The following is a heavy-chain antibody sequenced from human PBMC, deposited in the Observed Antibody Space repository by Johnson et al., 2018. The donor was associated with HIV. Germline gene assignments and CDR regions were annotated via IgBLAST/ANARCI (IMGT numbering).Heavy chain of an antibody. CDR1: GFTFDDYA. D-gene: IGHD1-1*01. Sequence: VQLVESGGGLVQPGRSLRLSCAASGFTFDDYAIHWVRQAPGKGLEWVSGISWNSGNIGYADSVKGRFTISRDNSKNMLFLQMNSLRAEDTAMFYCAKYNWNHDAFDIWGQGTKVTVSS. CDR3: AKYNWNHDAFDI. J-gene: IGHJ3*02. CDR2: ISWNSGNI. V-gene: IGHV3-9*01.